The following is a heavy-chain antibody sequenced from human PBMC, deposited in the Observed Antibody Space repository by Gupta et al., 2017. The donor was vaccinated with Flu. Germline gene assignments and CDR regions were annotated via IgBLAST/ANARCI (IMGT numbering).Heavy chain of an antibody. CDR2: ISSSGSDI. J-gene: IGHJ3*02. CDR1: GFTFSDYY. V-gene: IGHV3-11*01. Sequence: QVQLVESGGGLVKPGGSLRLSCATSGFTFSDYYLSWIRQAPGKGLEWVSYISSSGSDIYYADSVKGRFTISRDNAKNSLYLQMNSLRAEDTAVYYCARDRISGRQWLGDDAFDIWGQGTMVTVSS. CDR3: ARDRISGRQWLGDDAFDI. D-gene: IGHD6-19*01.